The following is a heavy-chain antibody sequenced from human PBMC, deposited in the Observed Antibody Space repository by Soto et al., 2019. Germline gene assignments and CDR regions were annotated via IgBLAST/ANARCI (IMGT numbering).Heavy chain of an antibody. CDR2: IYYSGST. CDR3: ARVGYYYDSSGSSRPNKPFDI. CDR1: GGSISSYY. J-gene: IGHJ3*02. Sequence: SETLSLTCTVSGGSISSYYWSWIRQPPGKGLEWIGYIYYSGSTNYNPSLKSRVTISVDTSKNQVSLKLSSVTAADTDVYYCARVGYYYDSSGSSRPNKPFDIWGQGTMVTVS. V-gene: IGHV4-59*01. D-gene: IGHD3-22*01.